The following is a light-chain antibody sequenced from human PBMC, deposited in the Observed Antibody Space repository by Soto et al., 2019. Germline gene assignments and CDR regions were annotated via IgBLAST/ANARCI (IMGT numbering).Light chain of an antibody. CDR1: QGIGTS. Sequence: DIQMTQSPSSLSASVGDRVTITCRPSQGIGTSLAWYQQKPGTVPKLLIHTASTLQSGVPSRFSGSGSGTDFTLTISSLQPEDVATYYCQKYDSAPTFGTGTKVEIK. J-gene: IGKJ1*01. V-gene: IGKV1-27*01. CDR3: QKYDSAPT. CDR2: TAS.